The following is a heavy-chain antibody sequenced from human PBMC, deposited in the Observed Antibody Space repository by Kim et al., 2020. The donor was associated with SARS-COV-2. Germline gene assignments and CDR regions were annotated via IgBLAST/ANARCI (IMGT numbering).Heavy chain of an antibody. V-gene: IGHV3-33*06. D-gene: IGHD6-13*01. CDR2: IWYDGSNK. J-gene: IGHJ4*02. CDR3: AKGAIAAANSFFDY. Sequence: GGSLRLSCAASGFTFSSYGMHWVRQAPGKGLEWVAVIWYDGSNKYYADSVKGRFTISRDNSKNTLYLQMNSLRAEDTAVYYCAKGAIAAANSFFDYWGQGTLVTVSS. CDR1: GFTFSSYG.